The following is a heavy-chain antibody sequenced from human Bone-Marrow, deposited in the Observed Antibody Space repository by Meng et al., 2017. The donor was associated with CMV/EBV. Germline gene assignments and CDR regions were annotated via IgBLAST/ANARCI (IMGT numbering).Heavy chain of an antibody. CDR3: ARPIFGVGSYYYYGMDV. CDR2: ISAYNGNT. Sequence: YTCTSYGISWVRQAPGQGLEWMGWISAYNGNTNYAQKLQGRVTMTTDTSTSTAYMELRSLRSDDTAVYYCARPIFGVGSYYYYGMDVWGQGTTVTVSS. V-gene: IGHV1-18*01. J-gene: IGHJ6*02. D-gene: IGHD3-3*01. CDR1: YTCTSYG.